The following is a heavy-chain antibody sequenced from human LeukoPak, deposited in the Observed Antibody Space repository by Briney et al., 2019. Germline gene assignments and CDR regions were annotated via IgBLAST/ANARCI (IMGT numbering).Heavy chain of an antibody. CDR3: AKGAAAGIRGYFDY. V-gene: IGHV3-9*01. D-gene: IGHD6-25*01. J-gene: IGHJ4*02. Sequence: GGSLRLSCVASGFTFDDYAMHWVRHAPGKGLEWVSGISYNRDGIGYADSVKGRFTVSRDNAKNSLYLQMNSLRSEDTALYYCAKGAAAGIRGYFDYWGQGTLVTVSS. CDR2: ISYNRDGI. CDR1: GFTFDDYA.